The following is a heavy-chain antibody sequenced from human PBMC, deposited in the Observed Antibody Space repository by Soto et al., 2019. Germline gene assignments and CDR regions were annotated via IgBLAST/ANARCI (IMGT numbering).Heavy chain of an antibody. V-gene: IGHV3-49*03. CDR1: GFTFDDYT. D-gene: IGHD3-22*01. CDR2: IRSKAYGGTT. Sequence: GSLRLSCTGSGFTFDDYTMAWFRRAPGKGLEWLGFIRSKAYGGTTEYAASVKGRFTLSRDDSKSTAFLQMSSLKIEDTAVYYSSRDSGIVVIIPQHWGHGT. CDR3: SRDSGIVVIIPQH. J-gene: IGHJ1*01.